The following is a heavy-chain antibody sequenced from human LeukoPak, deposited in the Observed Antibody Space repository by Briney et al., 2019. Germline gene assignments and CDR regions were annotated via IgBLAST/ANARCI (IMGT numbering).Heavy chain of an antibody. CDR2: IYYSGST. D-gene: IGHD3-22*01. CDR3: ARVFDSSAPFDY. V-gene: IGHV4-59*01. CDR1: GGSISSYY. J-gene: IGHJ4*02. Sequence: SETLSLTCTVSGGSISSYYWSWIRQPPGKGLEWIGYIYYSGSTNYNPSLKSRVTISVDTSKNQFSLKLSSVTAADTAVYYCARVFDSSAPFDYWGQGTLVTVSS.